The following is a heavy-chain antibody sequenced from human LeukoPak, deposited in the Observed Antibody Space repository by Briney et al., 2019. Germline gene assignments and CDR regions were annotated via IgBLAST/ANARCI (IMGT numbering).Heavy chain of an antibody. Sequence: PSETLSLTCTVSGGSISSYYWSWIRQPPGKGLEWIGYIYYSGSTNYNPSLKSRVTISVDTSKNQFSLKLSSVTAADTAVYYCARDWSLSSRDGYKTPSPGGAFDIWGQGTMVTVSS. CDR3: ARDWSLSSRDGYKTPSPGGAFDI. D-gene: IGHD5-24*01. V-gene: IGHV4-59*01. CDR1: GGSISSYY. J-gene: IGHJ3*02. CDR2: IYYSGST.